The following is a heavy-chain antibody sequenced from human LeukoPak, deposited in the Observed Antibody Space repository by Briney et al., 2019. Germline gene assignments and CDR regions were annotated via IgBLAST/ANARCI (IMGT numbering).Heavy chain of an antibody. Sequence: GASVKVSCKASGGTFSSYAISWVRQAPGQGLEWMGRIIPILGIANYAQKFQGRVTITADKSTSTAYMELSSLRSEDTAVYYCARGVRFLEWLSPFYYYYYYMDVWGKGTTVTVSS. D-gene: IGHD3-3*01. V-gene: IGHV1-69*04. J-gene: IGHJ6*03. CDR1: GGTFSSYA. CDR2: IIPILGIA. CDR3: ARGVRFLEWLSPFYYYYYYMDV.